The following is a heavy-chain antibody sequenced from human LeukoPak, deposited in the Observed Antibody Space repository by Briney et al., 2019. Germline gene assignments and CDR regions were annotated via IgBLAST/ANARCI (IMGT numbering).Heavy chain of an antibody. V-gene: IGHV1-69*01. Sequence: SVKVSCKASGGTFSSYAISWVRQAPGQGLEWMGGIIPIFGTANYAQKFQGRVTITADESTSTAYMELSSLRSEDTAVYYCASWRRYNWNDEFDYWGQGTLVTVS. D-gene: IGHD1-1*01. CDR2: IIPIFGTA. CDR3: ASWRRYNWNDEFDY. J-gene: IGHJ4*02. CDR1: GGTFSSYA.